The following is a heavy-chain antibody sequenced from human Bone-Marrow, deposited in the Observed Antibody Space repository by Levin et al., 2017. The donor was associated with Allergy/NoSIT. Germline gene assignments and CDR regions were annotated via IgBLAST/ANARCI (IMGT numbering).Heavy chain of an antibody. D-gene: IGHD3-10*01. CDR2: IYPGDSDT. CDR3: ATHQLSGTTSGIDY. J-gene: IGHJ4*02. CDR1: GYSFATKW. Sequence: PGGSLRLSCKGSGYSFATKWIGWVRQMPGKGLEWMGIIYPGDSDTRYSPSFQGQVSISADKSISTAYLQWSTLQASDTAMYYCATHQLSGTTSGIDYWGQGTLVTVSS. V-gene: IGHV5-51*01.